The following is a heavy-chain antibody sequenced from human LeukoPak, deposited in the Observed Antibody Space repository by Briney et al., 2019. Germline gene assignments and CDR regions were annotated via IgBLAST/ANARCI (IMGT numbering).Heavy chain of an antibody. D-gene: IGHD3-22*01. J-gene: IGHJ4*02. Sequence: SETLSLTCTVSGGSISSGGYYWSWIRQHPGKGLEWIGYIYYSGSTYYNPSLKSRVTISVDKSKNQFSLKLSSVTAADTAVYYCARVGAGDYDSSGYYPLDYWGQGTLVTVSS. CDR3: ARVGAGDYDSSGYYPLDY. CDR1: GGSISSGGYY. V-gene: IGHV4-31*03. CDR2: IYYSGST.